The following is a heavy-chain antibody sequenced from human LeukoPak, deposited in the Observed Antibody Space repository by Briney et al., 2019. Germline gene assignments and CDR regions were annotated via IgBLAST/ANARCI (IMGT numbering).Heavy chain of an antibody. V-gene: IGHV4-34*01. CDR3: ARGRTKAIDY. CDR1: GGSISGYY. Sequence: SETLSLTCTVSGGSISGYYWSWIRQPPGKGLEWIGEINHSGSTNYNPSLKSRVTISVDTSKNQFSLKLSSVTAADTAVYYCARGRTKAIDYWGQGTLVTVSS. CDR2: INHSGST. D-gene: IGHD2-8*01. J-gene: IGHJ4*02.